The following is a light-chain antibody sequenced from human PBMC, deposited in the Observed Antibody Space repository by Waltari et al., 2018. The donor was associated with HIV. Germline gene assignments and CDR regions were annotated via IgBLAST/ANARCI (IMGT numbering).Light chain of an antibody. CDR3: QSYDSSLSGVV. V-gene: IGLV1-40*01. Sequence: QSVLTQPPSVSGAPGQRVTTSCTGSSSNLGPGHDVHWYQQLPGTAPKLLIYGDNNRPSGVPDRFSGSKSGTSASLAITGLQAEDEADYYCQSYDSSLSGVVFGGGTKLTVL. CDR2: GDN. CDR1: SSNLGPGHD. J-gene: IGLJ2*01.